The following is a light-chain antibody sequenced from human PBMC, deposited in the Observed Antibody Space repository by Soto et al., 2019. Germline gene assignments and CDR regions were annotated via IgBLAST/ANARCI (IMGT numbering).Light chain of an antibody. CDR2: HVS. V-gene: IGLV2-14*01. CDR3: TSHTSSTSYA. Sequence: YRADLESSVITNTKNSRDVGGYKYVAWYQQHPGKDPKLMIYHVSNRPSGVFDRFSGSKSGNTASLTISGLQAEHKTAYYCTSHTSSTSYAFGTRTEVIVL. J-gene: IGLJ1*01. CDR1: SRDVGGYKY.